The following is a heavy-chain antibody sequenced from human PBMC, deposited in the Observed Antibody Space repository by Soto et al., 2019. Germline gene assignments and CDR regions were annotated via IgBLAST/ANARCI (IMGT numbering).Heavy chain of an antibody. J-gene: IGHJ4*02. CDR1: GYTFTGYY. V-gene: IGHV1-2*04. D-gene: IGHD3-3*01. Sequence: VASVKVSCKTSGYTFTGYYIHWVRQAPGQGLEWMGWINPNSGGTNYAQKFQGWVTMTRDTSISTAYMELSRLKSEDTAVYYCVRDGPRITIYGYGDYWGQGTLVTVSS. CDR3: VRDGPRITIYGYGDY. CDR2: INPNSGGT.